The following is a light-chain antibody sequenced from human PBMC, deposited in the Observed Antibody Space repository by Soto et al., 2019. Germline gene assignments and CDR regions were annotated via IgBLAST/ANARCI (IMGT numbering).Light chain of an antibody. V-gene: IGLV2-14*01. J-gene: IGLJ3*02. Sequence: QSALTQPASVSGSPGQSITISCTGTSSDVGGYHYVSWYQQHPGKAPKLIIYEVSYRPSGISYRVSGSKSGNTASLTISGLRAEDEADYSCTSYTSSSTLLFGGGTKLTVL. CDR2: EVS. CDR3: TSYTSSSTLL. CDR1: SSDVGGYHY.